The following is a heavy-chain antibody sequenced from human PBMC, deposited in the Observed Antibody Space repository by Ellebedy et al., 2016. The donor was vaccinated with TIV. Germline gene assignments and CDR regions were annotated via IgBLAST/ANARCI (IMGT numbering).Heavy chain of an antibody. J-gene: IGHJ4*02. CDR2: IIPIFGTA. Sequence: ASVKVSCKASGYTFTGYYIHWVRQAPGQGLGWMGGIIPIFGTANYAQKFQGRVTITADESTSTAYMELSSPRSEDTAVYYCARSRVGRGWYYFDYWGQGTLVTVSS. D-gene: IGHD6-19*01. CDR1: GYTFTGYY. V-gene: IGHV1-69*13. CDR3: ARSRVGRGWYYFDY.